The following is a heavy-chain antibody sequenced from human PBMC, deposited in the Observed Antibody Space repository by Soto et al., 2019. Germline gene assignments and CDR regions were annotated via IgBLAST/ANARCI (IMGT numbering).Heavy chain of an antibody. D-gene: IGHD6-19*01. V-gene: IGHV1-8*01. CDR1: GYTFTSYD. Sequence: QVQLVRSGAEVKKPGASVKVSCKASGYTFTSYDINWGRQATGQGLEWMGWMNPNRGNTGYAQKFQGRVTMTRNTSISTAYMELSSLRSEDTAVYYCARGAVAGTVFDYWGQGTLVTVSS. J-gene: IGHJ4*02. CDR3: ARGAVAGTVFDY. CDR2: MNPNRGNT.